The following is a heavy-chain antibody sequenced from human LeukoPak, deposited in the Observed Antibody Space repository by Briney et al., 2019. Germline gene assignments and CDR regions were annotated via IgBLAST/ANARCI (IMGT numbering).Heavy chain of an antibody. J-gene: IGHJ4*01. CDR2: IKREGSEK. CDR3: ARLPADDSAFDH. CDR1: GFMFSNYW. D-gene: IGHD3-16*01. V-gene: IGHV3-7*01. Sequence: GGSLRLSCAASGFMFSNYWMTWVRQAPGKGLEWVANIKREGSEKHYVESVKGRLTISRDNAKNLLYLQMNSLRAEDTAVYYCARLPADDSAFDHWGHGTLVTVSS.